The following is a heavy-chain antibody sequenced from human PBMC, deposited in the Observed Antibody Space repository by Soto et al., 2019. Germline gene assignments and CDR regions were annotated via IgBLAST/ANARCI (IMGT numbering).Heavy chain of an antibody. J-gene: IGHJ4*02. Sequence: SETLSLTCAVYGGSFSGYYWSWIRQPPGKGLEWIGEINHSGSTNYNPSLKSRVTISVDTSKNRFSLKLSSVTAADTAVYYCARARDYYDSSGYLYFDYWGQGTLVTVSS. D-gene: IGHD3-22*01. CDR2: INHSGST. CDR3: ARARDYYDSSGYLYFDY. CDR1: GGSFSGYY. V-gene: IGHV4-34*01.